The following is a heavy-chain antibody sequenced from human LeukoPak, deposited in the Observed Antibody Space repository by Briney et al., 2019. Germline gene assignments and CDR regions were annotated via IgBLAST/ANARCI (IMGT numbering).Heavy chain of an antibody. CDR3: ARVTYSRDYYYYMDV. V-gene: IGHV4-34*01. CDR1: GGSFSGYY. D-gene: IGHD2-21*01. Sequence: PSETLSLTCAVYGGSFSGYYWSWIRQPPGKGLEWIGEINHSGSTNYNPSLKSRVTISVDTSKNQFSLKLSSVTAADTAVYYCARVTYSRDYYYYMDVWGKGTTVTVSS. CDR2: INHSGST. J-gene: IGHJ6*03.